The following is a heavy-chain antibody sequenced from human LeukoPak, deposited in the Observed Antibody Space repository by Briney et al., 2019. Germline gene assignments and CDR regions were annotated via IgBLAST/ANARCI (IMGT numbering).Heavy chain of an antibody. CDR3: ARGRDYYGSGSYYKAPFDY. V-gene: IGHV4-34*01. CDR1: GGSFSGYY. J-gene: IGHJ4*02. D-gene: IGHD3-10*01. CDR2: INHSGST. Sequence: SETLSLTCAVYGGSFSGYYWSWICQPPGKGLEWIGEINHSGSTNYNPSLKSRVTISVDTSKNQFSLKLSSVTAADTAVYYCARGRDYYGSGSYYKAPFDYWGQGTLVTVSS.